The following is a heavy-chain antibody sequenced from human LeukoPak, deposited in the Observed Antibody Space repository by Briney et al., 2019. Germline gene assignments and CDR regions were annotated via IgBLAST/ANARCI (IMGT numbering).Heavy chain of an antibody. CDR1: GGTFSSYA. V-gene: IGHV1-69*13. J-gene: IGHJ4*02. Sequence: SVKVSCKASGGTFSSYAISWVRQAPGQGLEWMGGIIPIFGTANYAQKFQGRVTITADESTSTVYMERSSLRSEDTAVYYCARVWSGTNGFDYWGQGTLVTVSS. D-gene: IGHD3-3*01. CDR2: IIPIFGTA. CDR3: ARVWSGTNGFDY.